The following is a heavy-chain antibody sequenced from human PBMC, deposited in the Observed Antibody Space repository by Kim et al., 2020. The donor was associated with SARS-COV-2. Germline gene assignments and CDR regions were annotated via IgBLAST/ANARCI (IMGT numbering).Heavy chain of an antibody. V-gene: IGHV3-7*01. CDR3: ARDNY. J-gene: IGHJ4*02. D-gene: IGHD3-10*01. CDR2: QDGSQK. Sequence: QDGSQKFYVDSVKGRFTISRDNAKNSVYLQMNNLRAEDTAVYYCARDNYWGQGTLVTVSS.